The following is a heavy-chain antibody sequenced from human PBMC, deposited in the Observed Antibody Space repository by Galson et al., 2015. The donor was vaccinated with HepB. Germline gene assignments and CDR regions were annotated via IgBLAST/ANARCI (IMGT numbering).Heavy chain of an antibody. CDR1: GLTFRHYG. J-gene: IGHJ4*02. CDR2: VSYDGDQK. CDR3: ARDLRSSYLDF. D-gene: IGHD1-26*01. V-gene: IGHV3-33*01. Sequence: SLRLSCAASGLTFRHYGMHWVRQAPGKGLEWVAVVSYDGDQKKYAESVKGRFTISRDNPKNTLFLQMNSLRVEDTAIYYCARDLRSSYLDFWGQGTLVSVSS.